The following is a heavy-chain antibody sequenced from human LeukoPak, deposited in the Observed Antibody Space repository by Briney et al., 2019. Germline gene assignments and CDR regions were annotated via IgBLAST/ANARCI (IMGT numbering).Heavy chain of an antibody. CDR1: GFTFSSYA. CDR2: ISYDGSNK. Sequence: GVLRLSCAASGFTFSSYAMHWVRQAPGKGLEWVAVISYDGSNKYYADSVKGRFTISRDNSKNTLYLQMNSLKAEDTAVYYCARAWYYYDSSGYYPQGYFDYWGQGTLVTVSS. V-gene: IGHV3-30-3*01. D-gene: IGHD3-22*01. CDR3: ARAWYYYDSSGYYPQGYFDY. J-gene: IGHJ4*02.